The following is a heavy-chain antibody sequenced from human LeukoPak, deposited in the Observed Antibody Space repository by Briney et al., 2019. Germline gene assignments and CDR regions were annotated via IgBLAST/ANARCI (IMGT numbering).Heavy chain of an antibody. Sequence: GGSLRLSCAASGFTFITYWMTWVRQAPGKGLEWVANIKQEGSEKYYVDSVKGRFTISRDNAKSSLYLQMNSLRAEDTAVYYCARWGTYSSSWLGAFDIWGQGTMVTVSS. J-gene: IGHJ3*02. V-gene: IGHV3-7*05. CDR2: IKQEGSEK. CDR3: ARWGTYSSSWLGAFDI. D-gene: IGHD6-13*01. CDR1: GFTFITYW.